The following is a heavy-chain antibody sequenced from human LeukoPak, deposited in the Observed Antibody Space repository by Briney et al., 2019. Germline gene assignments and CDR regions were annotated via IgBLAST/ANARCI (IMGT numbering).Heavy chain of an antibody. D-gene: IGHD5-12*01. J-gene: IGHJ4*02. V-gene: IGHV3-7*01. CDR1: GFTFSSYW. CDR3: AREGVDIVATYYFDY. Sequence: GGSLRLSCAASGFTFSSYWMSWVRQAPGKGLEWVANIKQDGSEKYYVDSVKGRFTISRDNAKNSLYLQMNSLRAEDTAVYYCAREGVDIVATYYFDYWGQGTLVTVSS. CDR2: IKQDGSEK.